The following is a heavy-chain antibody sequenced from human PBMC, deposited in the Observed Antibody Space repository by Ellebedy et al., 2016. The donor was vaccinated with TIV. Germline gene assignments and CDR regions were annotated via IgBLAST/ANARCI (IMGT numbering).Heavy chain of an antibody. J-gene: IGHJ3*02. CDR1: GGSISPYY. D-gene: IGHD2-15*01. CDR3: ARVVWQLPVSYAFDI. V-gene: IGHV4-59*01. CDR2: ISYSGST. Sequence: MPSETLSLTCIVSGGSISPYYWSWIRQAPGKGLEWIGYISYSGSTNYNPSLQSRVTISVDTPKNQFSLNLTSVAAADTAVYYCARVVWQLPVSYAFDIWGQGTMVTVSS.